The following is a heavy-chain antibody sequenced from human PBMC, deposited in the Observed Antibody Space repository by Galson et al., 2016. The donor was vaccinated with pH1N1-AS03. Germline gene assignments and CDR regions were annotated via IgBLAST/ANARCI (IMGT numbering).Heavy chain of an antibody. CDR1: GFIFSTYE. V-gene: IGHV3-48*03. CDR3: GSSPHYFDY. CDR2: ISSSGATT. Sequence: SLRLSCAASGFIFSTYEMYWVRQAPGKGLEWVSYISSSGATTYYADSVKGRFTISRDNAKNSLYLQMNSLRAEDTAVYYCGSSPHYFDYWGQGTLVTASS. J-gene: IGHJ4*02.